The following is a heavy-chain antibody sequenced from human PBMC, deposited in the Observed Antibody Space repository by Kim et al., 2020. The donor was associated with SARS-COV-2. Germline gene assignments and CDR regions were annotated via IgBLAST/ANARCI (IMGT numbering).Heavy chain of an antibody. V-gene: IGHV1-46*01. CDR3: ARDPRIFGGVGGFNWFDP. J-gene: IGHJ5*02. D-gene: IGHD3-3*02. CDR1: GYTFTSYY. Sequence: ASVKVSCKASGYTFTSYYMHWVRQAPGQGLEWMGIINPSGGSTSYAQKFQGRVTMTRDTSTSTVYMELSSLRSEDTAVYYCARDPRIFGGVGGFNWFDPWGQGTLVTVSS. CDR2: INPSGGST.